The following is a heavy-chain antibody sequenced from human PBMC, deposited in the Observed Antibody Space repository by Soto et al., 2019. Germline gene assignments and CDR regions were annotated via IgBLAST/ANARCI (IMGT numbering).Heavy chain of an antibody. D-gene: IGHD2-2*01. CDR3: AKDEAGYCSSTSCYNWFDP. CDR2: ISGSGGST. V-gene: IGHV3-23*01. CDR1: GFTFSSYA. J-gene: IGHJ5*02. Sequence: GGSLRLSCAASGFTFSSYAMSWVRQAPGKGLEWVSAISGSGGSTYYADSVKGRFTISRDNSKNTLYLQMNSLRAEDTAVYYCAKDEAGYCSSTSCYNWFDPWGQGTLVTVSS.